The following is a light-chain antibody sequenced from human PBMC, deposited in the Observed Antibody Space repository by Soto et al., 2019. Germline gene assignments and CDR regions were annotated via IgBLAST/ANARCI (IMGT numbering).Light chain of an antibody. CDR2: DVS. V-gene: IGLV2-14*01. Sequence: QSVLTQPASVSGSPGQSIAISFTGNSSEGGGYNYVSWYQQHPGKAPKLLIYDVSNRPSGASNRFSGSKSGNTASLTISGLQAEDEADYYCSSYTGSTTLHYVFGTGTKVTVL. CDR1: SSEGGGYNY. J-gene: IGLJ1*01. CDR3: SSYTGSTTLHYV.